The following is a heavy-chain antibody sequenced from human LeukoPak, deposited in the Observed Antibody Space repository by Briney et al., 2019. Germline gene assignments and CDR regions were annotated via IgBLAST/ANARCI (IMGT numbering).Heavy chain of an antibody. D-gene: IGHD6-13*01. J-gene: IGHJ4*02. V-gene: IGHV3-7*01. Sequence: PGGSLRLSCAVSGFTFSSHWMSWVRQAPGKGLEWVANVKQDGSEKSYVDSVKGRFTIFRDNAKNSLYLQMNSLRADDTAVYHCVRARISAGGAGFDYWGQGTLVTVSS. CDR2: VKQDGSEK. CDR1: GFTFSSHW. CDR3: VRARISAGGAGFDY.